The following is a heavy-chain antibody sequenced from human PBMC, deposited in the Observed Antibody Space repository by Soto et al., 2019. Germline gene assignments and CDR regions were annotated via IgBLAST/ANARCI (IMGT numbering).Heavy chain of an antibody. Sequence: TLSLNRIISSAYIRSCGHYWTWTRQNPGKGLEWVGYIYYSGSTYYNPSLKSRVTISVDTSKNQFSLKLSSVTAADTAVYYCARVVVGIVVVEAGPIFAFDIWGQGTMVT. D-gene: IGHD2-2*01. CDR2: IYYSGST. CDR3: ARVVVGIVVVEAGPIFAFDI. CDR1: SAYIRSCGHY. J-gene: IGHJ3*02. V-gene: IGHV4-31*03.